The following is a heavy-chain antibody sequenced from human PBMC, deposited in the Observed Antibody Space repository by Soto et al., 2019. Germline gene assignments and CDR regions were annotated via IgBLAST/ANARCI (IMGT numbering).Heavy chain of an antibody. J-gene: IGHJ6*02. CDR1: GFTFSNAW. Sequence: PGGSLTLSCAASGFTFSNAWMSWVRQAPGKGQEWVGRIKSKADGGTTDYAAPVKGRYTISRDDSNNTLYLQMNSLKTEDTAVYYCTTGPTIFGVVTPDYYYGMDVWGQGTTVTVSS. V-gene: IGHV3-15*01. D-gene: IGHD3-3*01. CDR2: IKSKADGGTT. CDR3: TTGPTIFGVVTPDYYYGMDV.